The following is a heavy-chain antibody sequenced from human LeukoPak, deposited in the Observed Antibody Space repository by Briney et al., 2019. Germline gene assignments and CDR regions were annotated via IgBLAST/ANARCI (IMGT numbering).Heavy chain of an antibody. CDR1: GYTFTGYY. J-gene: IGHJ4*02. V-gene: IGHV1-2*02. D-gene: IGHD6-13*01. Sequence: GASVKVSCKASGYTFTGYYLHWVRQAPGQGLEWMGWINPNSGDTNYAQKFQGGVTMTRDTSISTAYMELRRLRSDDTAVYYCARGGGSAAGVFDYWGQGTLVSVSS. CDR2: INPNSGDT. CDR3: ARGGGSAAGVFDY.